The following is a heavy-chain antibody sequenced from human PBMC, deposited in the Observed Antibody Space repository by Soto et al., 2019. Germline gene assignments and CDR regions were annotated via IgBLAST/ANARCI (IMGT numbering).Heavy chain of an antibody. D-gene: IGHD2-2*01. CDR1: GFHFSSYS. CDR2: MSRSSYI. J-gene: IGHJ5*02. CDR3: ARAPIQGYCSSTSCYLFWFDP. Sequence: PGGSLRLSCAASGFHFSSYSMNWVRQAPGKGLAWVSSMSRSSYIYYADSVKGRFTIPRDNAKNSLYLQMNSLRAEDTAVYYCARAPIQGYCSSTSCYLFWFDPWGQGTLVTVSS. V-gene: IGHV3-21*01.